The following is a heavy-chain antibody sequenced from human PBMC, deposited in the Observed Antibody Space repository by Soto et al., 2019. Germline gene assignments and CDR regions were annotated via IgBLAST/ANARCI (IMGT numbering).Heavy chain of an antibody. V-gene: IGHV1-18*01. CDR3: ARDLSYCSSTSCYTGDALDI. Sequence: ASVKVSCKASGYTFTSYGISWVRQAPGQGLEWMGWISAYNGNTNYAQKLQGRVTMTTDTSTSTAYMELRSLRSDDTAVYYCARDLSYCSSTSCYTGDALDIWGQGTMVTVSS. J-gene: IGHJ3*02. CDR1: GYTFTSYG. CDR2: ISAYNGNT. D-gene: IGHD2-2*02.